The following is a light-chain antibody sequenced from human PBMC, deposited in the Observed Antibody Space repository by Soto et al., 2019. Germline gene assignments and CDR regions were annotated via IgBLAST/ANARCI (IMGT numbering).Light chain of an antibody. J-gene: IGKJ1*01. V-gene: IGKV1-39*01. Sequence: IPRTQSPSSLSASVEDRVIITCRASQSISNHLNWYQQKPGKAPTFLVYDASNLHSGVPARFSGSGSGSEFTLTISSLQPDDFGTYYCQQYYSSWTFGQGTKVDIK. CDR2: DAS. CDR3: QQYYSSWT. CDR1: QSISNH.